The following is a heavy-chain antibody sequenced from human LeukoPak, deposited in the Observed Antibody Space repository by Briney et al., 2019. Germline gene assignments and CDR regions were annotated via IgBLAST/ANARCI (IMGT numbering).Heavy chain of an antibody. D-gene: IGHD3-22*01. CDR2: ISYDGSNK. V-gene: IGHV3-30*03. CDR3: AMIPLSLYYYDSGPLVY. CDR1: GFTFSSYG. Sequence: PGGSLRLSCAASGFTFSSYGMHWVRQAPGKGLEWVAVISYDGSNKYYADSVKGRFTISRDNSKNTLYLQMNSLRAEDTAVYYCAMIPLSLYYYDSGPLVYWGQGTLVTVSS. J-gene: IGHJ4*02.